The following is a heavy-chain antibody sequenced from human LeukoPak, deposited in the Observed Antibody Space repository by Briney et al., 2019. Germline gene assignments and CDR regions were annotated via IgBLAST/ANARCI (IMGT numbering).Heavy chain of an antibody. D-gene: IGHD2-2*02. CDR3: ARAKYCSSTSCYTVLDY. Sequence: GGSLRLSCAASGFTFSSYATSWVRQAPGKGLEWVSGISNSGGNTYYVDSVKGRFTVSRDNSKNTLYLQMNSLRAEDTAVYYCARAKYCSSTSCYTVLDYWGQGTLVTVSS. V-gene: IGHV3-23*01. CDR1: GFTFSSYA. J-gene: IGHJ4*02. CDR2: ISNSGGNT.